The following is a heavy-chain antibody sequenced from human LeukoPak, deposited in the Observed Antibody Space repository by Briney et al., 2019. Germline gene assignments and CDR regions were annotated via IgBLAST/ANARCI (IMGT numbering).Heavy chain of an antibody. V-gene: IGHV1-18*01. D-gene: IGHD2-2*01. Sequence: EASVKVSCKASGYTFTSYGISWVRQAPGQGLEWMGWISAYNGNTNYAQKLQGRVTMTTDTSTSTAYMEPRSLRSDDTAVYHCARGRLVVPAAPLDYWGQGTLVTVSS. CDR1: GYTFTSYG. CDR3: ARGRLVVPAAPLDY. J-gene: IGHJ4*02. CDR2: ISAYNGNT.